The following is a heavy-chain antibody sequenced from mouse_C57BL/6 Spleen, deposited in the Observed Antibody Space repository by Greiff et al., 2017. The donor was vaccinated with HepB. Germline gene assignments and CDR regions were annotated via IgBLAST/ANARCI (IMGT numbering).Heavy chain of an antibody. CDR1: GYTFTSYW. J-gene: IGHJ3*01. D-gene: IGHD2-2*01. V-gene: IGHV1-7*01. CDR2: INPSSGYN. Sequence: QVQLQQSGAELAKPGASVKLSCKASGYTFTSYWMHWVKQRSGQGLEWIGYINPSSGYNKYNQKFKDKATLNADKSSSTAYMQLSSLKYEDSAVYYCARGGYDGGSPGFTYWGQGTLVTVSA. CDR3: ARGGYDGGSPGFTY.